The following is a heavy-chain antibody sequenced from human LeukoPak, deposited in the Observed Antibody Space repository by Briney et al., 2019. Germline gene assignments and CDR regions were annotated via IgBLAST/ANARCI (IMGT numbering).Heavy chain of an antibody. D-gene: IGHD4-17*01. CDR2: VYYSGST. Sequence: SETLSLTCTVSGGSISSHSWSWIRQPPGKGLEWIGYVYYSGSTNYNPSLKSRVTISVDTSKTQFSLKVSSVTAADTGVYYCASGRYGDLFESWGQGTLVTVSS. CDR1: GGSISSHS. V-gene: IGHV4-59*11. CDR3: ASGRYGDLFES. J-gene: IGHJ4*02.